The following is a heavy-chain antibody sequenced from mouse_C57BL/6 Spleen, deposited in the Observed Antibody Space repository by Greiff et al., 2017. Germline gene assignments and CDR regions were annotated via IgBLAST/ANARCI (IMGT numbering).Heavy chain of an antibody. CDR3: ARGDSSGWFAY. V-gene: IGHV1-50*01. Sequence: QVQLQQPGAELVKPGASVKLSCKASGYTFTSYWMQWVKQRPGQGLEWIGEIDPSDSYTNYNQKFKGKATLTVDTSASTAYMQLSSLTSEDSAVYYCARGDSSGWFAYWGQGTLVTVSA. CDR2: IDPSDSYT. CDR1: GYTFTSYW. D-gene: IGHD3-2*02. J-gene: IGHJ3*01.